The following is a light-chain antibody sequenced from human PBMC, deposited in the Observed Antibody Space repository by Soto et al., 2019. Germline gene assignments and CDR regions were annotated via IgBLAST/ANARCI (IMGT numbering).Light chain of an antibody. J-gene: IGKJ1*01. CDR3: QQYTYWPWT. CDR2: GAS. Sequence: ETVMTQSPATLSVSPGERATLSCRASQSVNSNLAWYQQKSGQAPRLLICGASTRATGIPVRFSGSGSGTEFTLTISSLQSEDSAVYYCQQYTYWPWTLGQGTKVDIK. CDR1: QSVNSN. V-gene: IGKV3-15*01.